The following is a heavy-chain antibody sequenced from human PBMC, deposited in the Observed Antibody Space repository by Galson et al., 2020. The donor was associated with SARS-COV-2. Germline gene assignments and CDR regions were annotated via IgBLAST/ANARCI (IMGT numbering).Heavy chain of an antibody. CDR3: ARDYPVVGATGGFDY. CDR2: IYYSGST. J-gene: IGHJ4*02. D-gene: IGHD1-26*01. V-gene: IGHV4-59*01. Sequence: SETLSLTCPVSGGSISSYYWSWIRQPPGKGLEWIGYIYYSGSTNYNPSLKSRVTISVDTSKNQFSLKLSSVTAADTAVYYCARDYPVVGATGGFDYWGQGTLVTVAS. CDR1: GGSISSYY.